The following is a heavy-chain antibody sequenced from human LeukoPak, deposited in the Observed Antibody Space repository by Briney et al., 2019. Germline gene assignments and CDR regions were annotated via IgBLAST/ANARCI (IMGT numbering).Heavy chain of an antibody. CDR3: ARDTLGEGEDANYAVYYFDY. CDR1: GFTFSSYT. D-gene: IGHD4/OR15-4a*01. J-gene: IGHJ4*02. V-gene: IGHV3-7*01. CDR2: IKQDGNEK. Sequence: GGSLRLSCAASGFTFSSYTMNWVRQAPGKGLEWVANIKQDGNEKYYADSVKGRFTISRDNGKNSLDLQMNSLRADDTAVNYCARDTLGEGEDANYAVYYFDYWGQGTVVTVSS.